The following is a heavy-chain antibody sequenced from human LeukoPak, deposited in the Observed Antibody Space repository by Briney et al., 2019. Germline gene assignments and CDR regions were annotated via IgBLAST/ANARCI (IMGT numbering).Heavy chain of an antibody. CDR1: GYTFIAYY. V-gene: IGHV1-69*13. J-gene: IGHJ4*02. D-gene: IGHD5-24*01. CDR3: ARQNRDGILHYFDY. Sequence: SVKVSCKASGYTFIAYYMHWVRQAPGQGLEWMGAIIPKFGTSNYAQSFQGRVTIAADESTSTVYMDLSSLTSEDTAVYYCARQNRDGILHYFDYWGQGTLVIVSS. CDR2: IIPKFGTS.